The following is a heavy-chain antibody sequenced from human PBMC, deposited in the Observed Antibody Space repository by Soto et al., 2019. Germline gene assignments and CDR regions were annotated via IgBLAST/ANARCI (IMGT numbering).Heavy chain of an antibody. CDR2: INPSGDST. J-gene: IGHJ4*02. CDR1: GYTFNAYS. Sequence: QVQLVQSGSEVKRPGTSVKVSCKAAGYTFNAYSMHWVRQAPGQGLEWMGMINPSGDSTTDSQNFQGRVTMTRDTSTTPVYMELSGLRSEDTAVYYCARDWALDYWGQGTLVTVSS. D-gene: IGHD7-27*01. V-gene: IGHV1-46*02. CDR3: ARDWALDY.